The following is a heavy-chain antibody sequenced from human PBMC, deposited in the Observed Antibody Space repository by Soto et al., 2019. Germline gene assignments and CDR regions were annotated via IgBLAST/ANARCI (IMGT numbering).Heavy chain of an antibody. Sequence: SETLSLTCAVYGGSFSGYYWSWIRQPPGKGLEWIGEINHSGSTNYNPSLKSRVTISVDTSKNQFSLNLGSVTAADTAVYYCARRLLRCLEWFTARNNWVDHWGQGTVVTVAS. CDR1: GGSFSGYY. J-gene: IGHJ5*02. V-gene: IGHV4-34*01. CDR2: INHSGST. CDR3: ARRLLRCLEWFTARNNWVDH. D-gene: IGHD3-3*01.